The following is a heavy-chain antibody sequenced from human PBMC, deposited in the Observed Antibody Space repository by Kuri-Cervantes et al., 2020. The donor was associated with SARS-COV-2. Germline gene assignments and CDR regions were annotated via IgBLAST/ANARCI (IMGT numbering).Heavy chain of an antibody. D-gene: IGHD3-22*01. CDR2: IIPVLGTA. CDR3: ALGYWGSGYPRYYYYMDV. V-gene: IGHV1-69*13. CDR1: GYTFTSYG. Sequence: SVKVSCKASGYTFTSYGINWLRQAPGQGLEWMGGIIPVLGTANYAPNFQGRVTITADESTSTAYMELSSLRSEDTAVYYCALGYWGSGYPRYYYYMDVWGKGTTVNVSS. J-gene: IGHJ6*03.